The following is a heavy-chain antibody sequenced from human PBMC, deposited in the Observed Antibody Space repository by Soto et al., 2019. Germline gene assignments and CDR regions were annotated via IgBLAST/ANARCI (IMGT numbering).Heavy chain of an antibody. CDR2: IDTSGTNI. CDR1: GCTFGDYY. V-gene: IGHV3-11*01. CDR3: ACHDYMWSDYLSHVDY. Sequence: PGESLRLSCAASGCTFGDYYMSWIRQAPGKGLEWIAYIDTSGTNIYYAYSVKGRITIARDNAKNLLYLEMNGLRAEDTAVYYYACHDYMWSDYLSHVDYWGQGTLVTVSS. D-gene: IGHD3-16*01. J-gene: IGHJ4*02.